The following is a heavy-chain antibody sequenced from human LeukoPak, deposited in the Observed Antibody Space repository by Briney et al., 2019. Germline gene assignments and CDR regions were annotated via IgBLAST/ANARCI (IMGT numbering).Heavy chain of an antibody. Sequence: GGSLRLSCAASGFTFSSYAMHWVRQAPGKGLEWVAVISYDGSNKYYADSVKGRFTISRDNSKNTLYLQMNSLRAEDTAVYYCARDGPIVVVPAAMPLGYYYGMDVWGQGTTVTVSS. D-gene: IGHD2-2*01. CDR1: GFTFSSYA. V-gene: IGHV3-30-3*01. CDR3: ARDGPIVVVPAAMPLGYYYGMDV. J-gene: IGHJ6*02. CDR2: ISYDGSNK.